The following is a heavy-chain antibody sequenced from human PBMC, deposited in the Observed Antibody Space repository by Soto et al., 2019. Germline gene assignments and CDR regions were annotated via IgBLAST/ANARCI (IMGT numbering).Heavy chain of an antibody. CDR1: GGSISSSNW. V-gene: IGHV4-4*02. CDR2: IYHSGST. J-gene: IGHJ4*02. CDR3: ARVAAQGYGDHLGDFDY. D-gene: IGHD4-17*01. Sequence: QVQLQESGPGLVKPSGTLSLTCAVSGGSISSSNWWSWVRQPPGKGLEWIGEIYHSGSTNYNPSLKSRVTMSVDKAKNQFSLTLSSVTAADTAVYYCARVAAQGYGDHLGDFDYWGQGTLVTVSS.